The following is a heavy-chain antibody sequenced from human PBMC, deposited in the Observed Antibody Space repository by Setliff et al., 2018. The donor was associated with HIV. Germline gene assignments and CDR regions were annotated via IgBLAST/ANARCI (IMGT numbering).Heavy chain of an antibody. CDR1: DDSSKSDNYY. D-gene: IGHD4-17*01. J-gene: IGHJ4*02. CDR2: VYITGRI. CDR3: ARERDDSGDYLSLFVH. Sequence: SETLSLTCTVSDDSSKSDNYYRSGGRQPAGKGLEWIGRVYITGRIHYNPNLKSLVSISIDTAKNQFSLNFRSVTAADTAVSYCARERDDSGDYLSLFVHWGQGALVTVSS. V-gene: IGHV4-61*02.